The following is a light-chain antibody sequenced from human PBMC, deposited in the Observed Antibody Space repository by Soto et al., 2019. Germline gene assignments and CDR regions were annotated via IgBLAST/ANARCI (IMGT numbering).Light chain of an antibody. CDR1: QGSSSW. CDR3: QQANSFPLT. J-gene: IGKJ4*01. CDR2: TGS. Sequence: DIQMTQSPSSVSASVGDRVSITCRASQGSSSWLAWYQQKPGRAPKLLIYTGSSLQSGVPSRFSGTGSETDFTLTISSLQPEDVATYYCQQANSFPLTFGGGTKVEIK. V-gene: IGKV1-12*01.